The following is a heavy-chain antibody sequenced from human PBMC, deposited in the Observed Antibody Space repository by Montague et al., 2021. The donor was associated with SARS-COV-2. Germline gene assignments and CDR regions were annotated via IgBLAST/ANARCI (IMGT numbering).Heavy chain of an antibody. D-gene: IGHD3-22*01. Sequence: ETLSLTCAVYGGSFSDNYWSWIRKPPGKGLEWIGEINHRGTSNYNPSLKSRVSISVDTSKNQFSLYLGSVTAADTAVYYCARGRQHFNMIVVVMTGGEYYFDYWAREPWSPSPQ. CDR2: INHRGTS. J-gene: IGHJ4*02. CDR3: ARGRQHFNMIVVVMTGGEYYFDY. CDR1: GGSFSDNY. V-gene: IGHV4-34*01.